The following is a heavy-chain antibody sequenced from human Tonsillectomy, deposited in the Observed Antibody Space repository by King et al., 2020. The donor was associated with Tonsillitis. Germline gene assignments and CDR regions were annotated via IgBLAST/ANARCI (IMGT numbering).Heavy chain of an antibody. D-gene: IGHD3-10*01. CDR2: INCRDGNT. V-gene: IGHV1-46*01. Sequence: QLVQSGAEMKKPGASVKVSYKASGYSFTTYYIHWVRQVPGQGLEWMGIINCRDGNTVLADDFQGRVTVTRDTSTTTVYMELSSLRTDDSATYFCARAPHFGAGSFLSVEGSASDSWGQGTLVTVS. J-gene: IGHJ4*02. CDR1: GYSFTTYY. CDR3: ARAPHFGAGSFLSVEGSASDS.